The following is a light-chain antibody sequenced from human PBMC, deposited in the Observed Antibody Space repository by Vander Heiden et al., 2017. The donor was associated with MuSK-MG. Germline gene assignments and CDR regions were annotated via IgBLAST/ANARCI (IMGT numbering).Light chain of an antibody. CDR1: SSDIGGYNY. J-gene: IGLJ2*01. Sequence: QSALTQPASVSGSPGQSITISCTGTSSDIGGYNYVSWYQQHPGKAPKVMIYDVINRPSGVSNRFSGSKSGNTASLTISGLQAGDEADYYCSSYTSSGTVLFGGGTKLTVI. V-gene: IGLV2-14*03. CDR2: DVI. CDR3: SSYTSSGTVL.